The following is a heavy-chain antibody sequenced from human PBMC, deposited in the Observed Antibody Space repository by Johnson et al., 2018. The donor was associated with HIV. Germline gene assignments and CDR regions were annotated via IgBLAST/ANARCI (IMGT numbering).Heavy chain of an antibody. Sequence: QVQLVESGGGLVKPGGSLRLSCAASGLTFSDYDMSWIRQAPWKGLEWVSYISSSGSTIYYADSVEGRFTISRDNAKNSLYLQMNSLRAEDTAVYYCARNGLIPAAKGVAFDIWGQGTTVTVSS. V-gene: IGHV3-11*04. J-gene: IGHJ3*02. CDR3: ARNGLIPAAKGVAFDI. CDR2: ISSSGSTI. D-gene: IGHD2-2*01. CDR1: GLTFSDYD.